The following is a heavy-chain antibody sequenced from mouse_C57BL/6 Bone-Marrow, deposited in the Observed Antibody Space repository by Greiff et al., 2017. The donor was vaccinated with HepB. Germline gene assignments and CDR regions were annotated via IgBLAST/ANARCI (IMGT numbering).Heavy chain of an antibody. CDR2: ISSGGSYT. CDR1: GFTFSSYG. V-gene: IGHV5-6*02. J-gene: IGHJ3*01. Sequence: EVKLMESGGDLVKPGGSLKLSCAASGFTFSSYGMSWVRQTPDKRLEWVATISSGGSYTYYPDSVKGRFTISSDNAKNTLYLQVSSLKSEDTAMYYCASRQLRLEAYWGQGTLVTVSA. CDR3: ASRQLRLEAY. D-gene: IGHD3-2*02.